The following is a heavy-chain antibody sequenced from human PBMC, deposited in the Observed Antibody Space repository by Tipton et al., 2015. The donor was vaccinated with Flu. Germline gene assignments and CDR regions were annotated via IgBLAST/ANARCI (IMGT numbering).Heavy chain of an antibody. CDR1: GGSISSSSYY. Sequence: TLSLTCTVSGGSISSSSYYWGWIRQPPGKGLEWIGSIYYSGSTYYNPSLKSRVTISVDTSKNQFSLKLSSVTAADTAVYYCASFAYSSSGVVDYWGQGTLVTVSS. V-gene: IGHV4-39*07. J-gene: IGHJ4*02. CDR3: ASFAYSSSGVVDY. CDR2: IYYSGST. D-gene: IGHD6-6*01.